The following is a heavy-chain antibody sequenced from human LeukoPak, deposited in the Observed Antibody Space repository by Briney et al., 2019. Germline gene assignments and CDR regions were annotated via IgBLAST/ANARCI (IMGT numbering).Heavy chain of an antibody. CDR2: INHSGST. J-gene: IGHJ4*02. CDR1: GGSFSGYY. D-gene: IGHD6-19*01. Sequence: PSETLSLTCAVYGGSFSGYYWSWIRQPPGKGLEWIGEINHSGSTNYNPSLKSRVTISVDTSKNQFSPKLSSVTAADTAVYYCARPHLIAVAGTVFDYWGQGTLVTVSS. V-gene: IGHV4-34*01. CDR3: ARPHLIAVAGTVFDY.